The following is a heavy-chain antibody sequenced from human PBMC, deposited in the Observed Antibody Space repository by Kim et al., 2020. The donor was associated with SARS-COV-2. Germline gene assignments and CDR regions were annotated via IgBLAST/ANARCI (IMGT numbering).Heavy chain of an antibody. CDR1: GFTFRNSG. CDR3: AREGFWSGNPDRHYGLDV. J-gene: IGHJ6*02. CDR2: IWYDGSNE. D-gene: IGHD3-3*01. Sequence: GGSLRLSCAASGFTFRNSGMHWVRQAPGKGLEWVSIIWYDGSNEKYADSVKGRFTISRDNSKNTLYLQMDSLRAEDTAVYYCAREGFWSGNPDRHYGLDVWGQGTTVIVSS. V-gene: IGHV3-33*01.